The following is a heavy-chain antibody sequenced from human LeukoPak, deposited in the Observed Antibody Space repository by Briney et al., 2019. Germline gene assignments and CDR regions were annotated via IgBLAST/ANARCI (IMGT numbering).Heavy chain of an antibody. V-gene: IGHV3-74*01. D-gene: IGHD3-10*01. CDR2: INSDGSST. CDR1: GFTFSSYW. CDR3: AREGGDYYGSGSQFDP. J-gene: IGHJ5*02. Sequence: GGSLRLSCAASGFTFSSYWMHWVRQAPGKGLVWVSRINSDGSSTSYADSVKGRFTISRDNTKNTLYLQMNSLRAEDTAVYYCAREGGDYYGSGSQFDPWGQGTLVTVSS.